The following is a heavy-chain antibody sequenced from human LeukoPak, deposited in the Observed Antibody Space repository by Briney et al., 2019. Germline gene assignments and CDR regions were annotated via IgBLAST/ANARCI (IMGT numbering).Heavy chain of an antibody. J-gene: IGHJ4*02. CDR2: ISSSSSYI. Sequence: GGSLRLPCAASGFTFSSYSMNWVRQAPGKGLEWVSSISSSSSYIYYADSVKGRFTISRDNAKNSLYLQMNSLRAEDTAVYYCARDGSSRLDYWGQGTLVTVSS. CDR1: GFTFSSYS. CDR3: ARDGSSRLDY. V-gene: IGHV3-21*01. D-gene: IGHD6-13*01.